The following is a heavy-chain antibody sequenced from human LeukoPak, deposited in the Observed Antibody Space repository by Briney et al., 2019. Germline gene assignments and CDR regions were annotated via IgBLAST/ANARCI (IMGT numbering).Heavy chain of an antibody. V-gene: IGHV4-59*02. Sequence: PSETLSLTCSVSGDSVSNYGWSWVRQPPGKGLEWIGYVYASGINSDNQNPALKSRVTISVDTWRNQLSLRLNSVTAADTAIYYCARDNFGSLDFWGQGALVTVSS. CDR3: ARDNFGSLDF. J-gene: IGHJ4*02. CDR1: GDSVSNYG. CDR2: VYASGINSD. D-gene: IGHD3-10*01.